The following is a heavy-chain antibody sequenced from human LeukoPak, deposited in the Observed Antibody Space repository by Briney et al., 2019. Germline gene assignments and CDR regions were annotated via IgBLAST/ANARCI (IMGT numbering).Heavy chain of an antibody. J-gene: IGHJ4*02. CDR1: GFPFNKCG. Sequence: PGGSLRLSCAASGFPFNKCGMSWVRQAPGKGPEWISTIDAGGDTTHYAVSVLGRFTISRDNSKNMMYLQINSLRAEDTALYYCTIDNYYGSGSQLSYWGQGAQVTVAT. CDR2: IDAGGDTT. V-gene: IGHV3-23*01. D-gene: IGHD3-10*01. CDR3: TIDNYYGSGSQLSY.